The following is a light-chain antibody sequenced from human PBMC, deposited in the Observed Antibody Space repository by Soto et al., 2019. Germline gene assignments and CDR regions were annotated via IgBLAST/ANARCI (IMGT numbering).Light chain of an antibody. CDR2: CSS. CDR3: QQYCXSGT. V-gene: IGKV3-20*01. Sequence: EIVLAQSPGIVSLSPGEIATLSGRAIQTISGTSLAWYQQKPGQAPRLLIYCSSSRATGIPERFTGSGSATDFTLTISRLEPEDFAVYYRQQYCXSGTCGQGTKV. CDR1: QTISGTS. J-gene: IGKJ1*01.